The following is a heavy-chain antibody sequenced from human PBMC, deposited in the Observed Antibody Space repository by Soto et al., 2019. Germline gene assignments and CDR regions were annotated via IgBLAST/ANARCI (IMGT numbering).Heavy chain of an antibody. Sequence: EVHLLESGGGLMRPGESLRLSCTGSDFTFSNFVMSWVRQVPGKGLEWLSCITASGGSTYYADSMKGRFSVSRDNSKNTLYLQLNSLEAEDTAVYHCAVHLGQNYYTLDVWGRGTTVHVSS. CDR2: ITASGGST. V-gene: IGHV3-23*01. CDR3: AVHLGQNYYTLDV. CDR1: DFTFSNFV. J-gene: IGHJ6*02.